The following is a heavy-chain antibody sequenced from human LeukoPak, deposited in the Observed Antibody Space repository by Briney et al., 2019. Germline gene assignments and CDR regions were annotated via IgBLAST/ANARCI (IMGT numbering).Heavy chain of an antibody. Sequence: SGGSLRLSCAASEFTFSTYAIHWVRQAPGKGLDWVALISSDGSIKYYVDSVKGRFTISRDNSKNTLFLQMNSLRAEDTAVYYCARDAGSAVGHYYTMDVWGQGTTVTVSS. J-gene: IGHJ6*02. CDR3: ARDAGSAVGHYYTMDV. V-gene: IGHV3-30-3*01. CDR2: ISSDGSIK. CDR1: EFTFSTYA.